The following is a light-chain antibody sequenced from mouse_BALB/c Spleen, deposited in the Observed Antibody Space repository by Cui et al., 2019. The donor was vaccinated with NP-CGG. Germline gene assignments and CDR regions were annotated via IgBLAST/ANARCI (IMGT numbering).Light chain of an antibody. CDR1: TGAVTTNYY. V-gene: IGLV1*01. J-gene: IGLJ1*01. CDR2: GTN. CDR3: ALWYSNHWV. Sequence: QAVGTQESALTTSPGETVTLTCRSSTGAVTTNYYANWVQEKPDHLFTGLIGGTNNRAPGVPARFSGSLIGDKAALTITGARTEDEAIYFCALWYSNHWVFGGGTKLTVL.